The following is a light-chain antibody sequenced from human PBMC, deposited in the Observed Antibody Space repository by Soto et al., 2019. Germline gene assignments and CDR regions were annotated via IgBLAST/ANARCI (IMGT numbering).Light chain of an antibody. CDR3: HQYSSFLYT. CDR1: QTISNW. Sequence: DIQMTQSPSTLSASVGDRVTITCRASQTISNWLAWYQQKPGKAPKLLIFDASTLESGVPSRFSGSGSGTGFTLTISSRQPDDFATYYCHQYSSFLYTFGQGTKLEIK. V-gene: IGKV1-5*01. CDR2: DAS. J-gene: IGKJ2*01.